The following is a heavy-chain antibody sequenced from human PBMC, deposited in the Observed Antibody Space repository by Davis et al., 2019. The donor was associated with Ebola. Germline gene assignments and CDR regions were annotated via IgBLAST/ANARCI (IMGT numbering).Heavy chain of an antibody. V-gene: IGHV3-9*01. J-gene: IGHJ6*02. CDR1: GFTFDDYA. D-gene: IGHD1-7*01. Sequence: GGSLRLSCAASGFTFDDYAMHWVRQAPGKGLEWVSGISWNSGSIGYADSVKGRFTISRDNAKNSLDLQRNSLRAEDTALYYCAKDIGPGTTSYYYYGMDVWGQGTTVTVSS. CDR2: ISWNSGSI. CDR3: AKDIGPGTTSYYYYGMDV.